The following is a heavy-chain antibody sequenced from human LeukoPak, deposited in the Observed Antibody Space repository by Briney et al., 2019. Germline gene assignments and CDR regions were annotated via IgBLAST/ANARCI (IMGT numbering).Heavy chain of an antibody. Sequence: PSETLSLTCSVSGGSISSSSYYWGWIRPPPGKGLEWIGSINYSGNTYYNPSLKRRVTISVDTSKNQFSLKLRSVTAADTAVYYCASPSSSSSTYDYWGQGTLVTVSS. D-gene: IGHD6-6*01. V-gene: IGHV4-39*01. CDR2: INYSGNT. CDR1: GGSISSSSYY. J-gene: IGHJ4*02. CDR3: ASPSSSSSTYDY.